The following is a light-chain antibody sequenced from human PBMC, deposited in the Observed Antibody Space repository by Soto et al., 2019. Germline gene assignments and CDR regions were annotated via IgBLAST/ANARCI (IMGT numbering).Light chain of an antibody. CDR3: SSYTIGNTLYV. CDR1: SSDVGSYNL. Sequence: QSVLTQPASVAGSGGRSIAISCTGTSSDVGSYNLVSWYQQHPGKAPKLMIYDVGNRPSGVSDRFSGSKSGNTASLTISGFQVEDEADYYCSSYTIGNTLYVFGTGTKVTFL. V-gene: IGLV2-14*03. CDR2: DVG. J-gene: IGLJ1*01.